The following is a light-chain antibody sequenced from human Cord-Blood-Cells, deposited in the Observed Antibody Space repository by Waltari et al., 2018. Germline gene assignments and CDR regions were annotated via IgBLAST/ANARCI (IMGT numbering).Light chain of an antibody. J-gene: IGKJ4*01. CDR1: QSVSSSY. Sequence: EIVLTQSPGTLSLSPGERATLSCRASQSVSSSYLAWYQQKPGQAPRLLIYGASSRATGIPDRFSGSGSGTDFTLTSSRLEPEDFAVYYCQQYGSSPGVTFGGGTKVEIK. V-gene: IGKV3-20*01. CDR3: QQYGSSPGVT. CDR2: GAS.